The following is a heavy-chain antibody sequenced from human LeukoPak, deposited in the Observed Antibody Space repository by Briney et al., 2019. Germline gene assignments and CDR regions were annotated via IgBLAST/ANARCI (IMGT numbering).Heavy chain of an antibody. CDR3: ARGNDILTGYSYWYFDL. Sequence: SQTLSLTCAISGDSVSSNSAAWNWIRQSPSRGLEWLGRTYYRSKWYNDYEVSVKSRITINPDTSKNEFSLQLNSVTPEDTAVYYCARGNDILTGYSYWYFDLWGRGTLVTVSS. CDR2: TYYRSKWYN. V-gene: IGHV6-1*01. J-gene: IGHJ2*01. CDR1: GDSVSSNSAA. D-gene: IGHD3-9*01.